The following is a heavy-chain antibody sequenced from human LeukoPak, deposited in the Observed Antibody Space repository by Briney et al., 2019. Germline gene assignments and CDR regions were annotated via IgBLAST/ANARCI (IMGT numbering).Heavy chain of an antibody. CDR3: AREAGPTGY. Sequence: PSETLSLTCAVYGGSFSGYYWSWLRQPPGKGLEWIGYIYYSGSTNYNPSLKSRVTISVDTSKNQFSLKLSSVTAADTAVYYCAREAGPTGYWGQGTLVTVST. D-gene: IGHD1-14*01. V-gene: IGHV4-59*01. CDR1: GGSFSGYY. J-gene: IGHJ4*02. CDR2: IYYSGST.